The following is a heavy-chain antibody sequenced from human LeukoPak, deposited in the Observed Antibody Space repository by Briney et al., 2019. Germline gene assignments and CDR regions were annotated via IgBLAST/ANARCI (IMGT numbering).Heavy chain of an antibody. Sequence: GGSLRLSCAASGFTFSSYSMNWVRQAPGKGLEWVSSISSSSSYIYYADSVKGRFTISRDNAKNSLYRQMNSLRAEDTAVYYCARGRDGYNLGYWGQGTLVTVSS. D-gene: IGHD5-24*01. CDR3: ARGRDGYNLGY. V-gene: IGHV3-21*01. CDR2: ISSSSSYI. J-gene: IGHJ4*02. CDR1: GFTFSSYS.